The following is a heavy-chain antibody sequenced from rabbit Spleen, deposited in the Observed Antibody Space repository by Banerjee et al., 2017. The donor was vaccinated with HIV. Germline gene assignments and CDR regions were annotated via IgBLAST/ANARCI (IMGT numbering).Heavy chain of an antibody. V-gene: IGHV1S40*01. D-gene: IGHD1-1*01. J-gene: IGHJ6*01. Sequence: QSLEESGGDLVKPGASLTLTCTASGFSFNNNYYMCWVRQAPGKGLEYIACIYAGGSGSTYYASWAKGRFTISKTSSTTVTLQMTSLTAADTATYFCARDTSSSFSSYGMDLWGPGTLVTVS. CDR1: GFSFNNNYY. CDR3: ARDTSSSFSSYGMDL. CDR2: IYAGGSGST.